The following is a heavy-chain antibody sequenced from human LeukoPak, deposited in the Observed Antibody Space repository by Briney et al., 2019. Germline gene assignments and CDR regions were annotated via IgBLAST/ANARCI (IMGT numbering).Heavy chain of an antibody. CDR2: INWNGGST. CDR1: GFTFSSYA. V-gene: IGHV3-20*04. D-gene: IGHD1-26*01. CDR3: ARAKYSGSLGHAFDI. Sequence: GGSLRLSCAASGFTFSSYAMSRVRQAPGKGLEWVSGINWNGGSTGYADSVKGRFTISRDNAKNSLYLQMNSLRAEDTALYYCARAKYSGSLGHAFDIWGQGTMVTVSS. J-gene: IGHJ3*02.